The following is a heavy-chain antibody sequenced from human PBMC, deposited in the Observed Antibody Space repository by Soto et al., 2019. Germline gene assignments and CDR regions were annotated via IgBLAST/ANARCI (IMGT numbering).Heavy chain of an antibody. J-gene: IGHJ3*02. D-gene: IGHD3-22*01. V-gene: IGHV3-48*02. CDR3: GGDSSGYFYPDVFDI. CDR1: GFSVITSH. CDR2: ISSSSSTI. Sequence: GGSLRLSCAAAGFSVITSHMNWVLQAPGKGLEWVSYISSSSSTIYYADSVKGRFTISRDNAKNSLYLQMNSLRDEDTAVYYCGGDSSGYFYPDVFDIWGQGTMVTVSS.